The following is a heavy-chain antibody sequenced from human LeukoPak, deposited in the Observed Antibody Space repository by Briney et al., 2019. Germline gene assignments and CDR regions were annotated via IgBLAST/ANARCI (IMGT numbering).Heavy chain of an antibody. CDR2: INWNGGST. J-gene: IGHJ6*03. Sequence: GGSLRLSCAASGFTFYDYGMSWVRQAPGKGLEWVSGINWNGGSTGYADSVKGRFTISRDNAKNSLYLQMNSLRAEDTALYHCARRSGYYDSSGYYGYYMDVWGKGTTVTVSS. D-gene: IGHD3-22*01. CDR1: GFTFYDYG. CDR3: ARRSGYYDSSGYYGYYMDV. V-gene: IGHV3-20*01.